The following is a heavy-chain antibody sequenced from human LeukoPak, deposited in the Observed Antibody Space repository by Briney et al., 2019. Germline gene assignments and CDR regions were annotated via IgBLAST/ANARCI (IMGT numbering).Heavy chain of an antibody. V-gene: IGHV4-59*01. J-gene: IGHJ5*02. CDR2: IYYSGST. CDR3: ARVLIAAAGTKGFDP. D-gene: IGHD6-13*01. Sequence: SETLSLTCTVSGGSISSYYWSWIRQPPGKGLERIGYIYYSGSTNYNPSLKSRVTISVDTSKNQFSLKLSSVTAADTAVYYCARVLIAAAGTKGFDPWGQGTPVTVSS. CDR1: GGSISSYY.